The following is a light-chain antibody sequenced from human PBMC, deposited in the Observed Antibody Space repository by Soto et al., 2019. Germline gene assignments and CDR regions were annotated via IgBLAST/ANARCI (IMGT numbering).Light chain of an antibody. CDR3: QQYGSSPLLT. Sequence: EIVLTQSPGTLSLSPGERATLSCRASQSVSSSYLAWYQQKPAQAPRLLIYGASSRATGIPDRFSGSGSGTDLTLTISRLEPEDFAVYYCQQYGSSPLLTFGGGTKVEIK. CDR2: GAS. CDR1: QSVSSSY. J-gene: IGKJ4*01. V-gene: IGKV3-20*01.